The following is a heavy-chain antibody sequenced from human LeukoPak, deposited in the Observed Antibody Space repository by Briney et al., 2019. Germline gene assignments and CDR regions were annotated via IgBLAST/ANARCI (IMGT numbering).Heavy chain of an antibody. Sequence: GGSLRLSCAASGFALSRYCMHCVRHAPGRGLEWVGRMKSKTEGGTTDYAARVKGRFTISRDDSKNTLYLKMNSLKTEDAAVYYCTKGPPLVGATSFDYWGQGTLVTVSS. V-gene: IGHV3-15*01. J-gene: IGHJ4*02. CDR2: MKSKTEGGTT. CDR3: TKGPPLVGATSFDY. CDR1: GFALSRYC. D-gene: IGHD1-26*01.